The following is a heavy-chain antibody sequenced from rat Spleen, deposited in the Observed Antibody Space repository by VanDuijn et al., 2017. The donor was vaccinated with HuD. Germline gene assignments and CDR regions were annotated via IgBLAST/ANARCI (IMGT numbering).Heavy chain of an antibody. D-gene: IGHD1-11*01. Sequence: EVQLVESGGGLVQPGRSLKLSCAASGFTFSSFAMAWVPQAPKKGLEWVATITSVGSNTYYPDPVNGRFTISRDNAKSTLYLQMDSLRSEDTATYYCAKDRGGYSERYWYFDFWGPGTMVTVSS. CDR3: AKDRGGYSERYWYFDF. CDR2: ITSVGSNT. J-gene: IGHJ1*01. CDR1: GFTFSSFA. V-gene: IGHV5-7*01.